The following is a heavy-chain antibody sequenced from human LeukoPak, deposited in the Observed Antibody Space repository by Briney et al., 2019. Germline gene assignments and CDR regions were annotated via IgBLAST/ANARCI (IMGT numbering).Heavy chain of an antibody. D-gene: IGHD3-10*02. CDR2: MNPNSGNT. Sequence: GASVKVSCKASGYTFTSYGISWVRQATGQGLEWMGWMNPNSGNTGYAQKFQGRVTITRNTSISTAYMELSSLRSEDTAVYYCARAPYVTTSANPDYYYYMDVWGKGTTVTVSS. J-gene: IGHJ6*03. V-gene: IGHV1-8*03. CDR3: ARAPYVTTSANPDYYYYMDV. CDR1: GYTFTSYG.